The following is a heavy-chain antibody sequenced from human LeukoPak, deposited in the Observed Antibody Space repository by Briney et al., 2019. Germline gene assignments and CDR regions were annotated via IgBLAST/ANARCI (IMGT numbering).Heavy chain of an antibody. CDR2: IYYSGST. CDR3: AGLTYYYGSGRVHHFDP. CDR1: GGSISSGDYY. Sequence: SETLSLTCTVSGGSISSGDYYWSWIRQPPGKGLVWIGYIYYSGSTYYNPSLKSRVTISVDTSKNQFSLKLSSVTAADTAVYYCAGLTYYYGSGRVHHFDPWGQGTLVTVSS. D-gene: IGHD3-10*01. J-gene: IGHJ5*02. V-gene: IGHV4-30-4*01.